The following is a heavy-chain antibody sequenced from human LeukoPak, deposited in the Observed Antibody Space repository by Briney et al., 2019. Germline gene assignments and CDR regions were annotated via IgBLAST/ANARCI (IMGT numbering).Heavy chain of an antibody. CDR2: IYNSWST. Sequence: PSETLSLTCTVSGGSISRDYWSWIRQPPGKGLEWIGYIYNSWSTNYNPSLKSRVTISVDTSKNQFSLKLSSVTAADTAVYYCAIDSSSCYNYWGQGTLVTVSS. D-gene: IGHD6-13*01. J-gene: IGHJ4*02. CDR1: GGSISRDY. CDR3: AIDSSSCYNY. V-gene: IGHV4-59*08.